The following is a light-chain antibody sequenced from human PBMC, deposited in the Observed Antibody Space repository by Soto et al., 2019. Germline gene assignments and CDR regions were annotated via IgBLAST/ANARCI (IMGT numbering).Light chain of an antibody. Sequence: QSVLTQTPSVSGAPGQKITMSCTGSSSNIGAGYDVHWYQQVPGAAPRLLIYADNNRPSGVPDRFSASKSGTSASLAITGLQGEDEANYYCQSYDTSLSGVIFGAGTMVTVL. CDR2: ADN. CDR3: QSYDTSLSGVI. CDR1: SSNIGAGYD. V-gene: IGLV1-40*01. J-gene: IGLJ2*01.